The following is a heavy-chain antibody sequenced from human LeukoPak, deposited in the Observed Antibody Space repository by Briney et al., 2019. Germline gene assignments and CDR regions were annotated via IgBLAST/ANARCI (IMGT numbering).Heavy chain of an antibody. CDR3: ARSVEMATIGDYYYYGMDV. Sequence: SETLSLTCTVSGDSISSYYWSWIRQPPGKELEWIGCIYTSGSTNYNPSLKSRVAISIDTSKNQFSLKLTSVTAADTAVYYCARSVEMATIGDYYYYGMDVWGQGTTVTVSS. D-gene: IGHD5-24*01. V-gene: IGHV4-4*09. CDR1: GDSISSYY. J-gene: IGHJ6*02. CDR2: IYTSGST.